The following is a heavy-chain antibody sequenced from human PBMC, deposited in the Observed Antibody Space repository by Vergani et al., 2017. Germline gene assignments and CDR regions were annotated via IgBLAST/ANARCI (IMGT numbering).Heavy chain of an antibody. J-gene: IGHJ4*02. CDR3: ASKRGACRAAYCHSYDF. V-gene: IGHV4-39*01. Sequence: QVQLQESGPGLVKPSETLSLTCTVSGDSVISTDYHWGWIRQPPGKGLEWIGSMDYSGSTSYNPSLESRISISFETPKNQFYLWLTSVTASDTAVYYCASKRGACRAAYCHSYDFWGPGTLVGVSS. CDR1: GDSVISTDYH. D-gene: IGHD2-15*01. CDR2: MDYSGST.